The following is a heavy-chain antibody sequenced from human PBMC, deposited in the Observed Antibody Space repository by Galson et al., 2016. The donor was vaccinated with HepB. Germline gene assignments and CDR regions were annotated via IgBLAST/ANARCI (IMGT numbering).Heavy chain of an antibody. D-gene: IGHD2-8*01. CDR2: IYPSGST. CDR1: GGSITTSHW. CDR3: ASRKNSYAIHYYYGMDV. J-gene: IGHJ6*02. Sequence: GGSITTSHWWSWVRQPPGEGLEWIGEIYPSGSTNYHPSLKSRVSISIDKSRTQFSLNLTSVTAADTAVYYCASRKNSYAIHYYYGMDVWGRGTTVTISS. V-gene: IGHV4-4*02.